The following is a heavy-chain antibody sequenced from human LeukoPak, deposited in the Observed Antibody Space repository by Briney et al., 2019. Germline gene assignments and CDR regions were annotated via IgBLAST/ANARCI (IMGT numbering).Heavy chain of an antibody. D-gene: IGHD1-26*01. Sequence: ASVKVSCKASGYTFTSYYMHWVRQAPGQGLEWMGWINPNSGGTNYAQKFLGRVTMTRDTSISTAYMELSRLRSEDTAVYYCATDGSSGSYYGYWGQGTLVTVSS. V-gene: IGHV1-2*02. CDR3: ATDGSSGSYYGY. J-gene: IGHJ4*02. CDR1: GYTFTSYY. CDR2: INPNSGGT.